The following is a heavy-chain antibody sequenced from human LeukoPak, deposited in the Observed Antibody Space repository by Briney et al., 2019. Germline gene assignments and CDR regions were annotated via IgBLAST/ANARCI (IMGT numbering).Heavy chain of an antibody. CDR2: ISSSGSTI. J-gene: IGHJ5*02. V-gene: IGHV3-11*01. Sequence: WMHQAQGKGLEWVSYISSSGSTIYYADSVKGRFTISRDNAKNSLYLQMNSLRAEDTAVYYCARAYRLRFDPWGQGTLVTVSS. CDR3: ARAYRLRFDP. D-gene: IGHD3-16*02.